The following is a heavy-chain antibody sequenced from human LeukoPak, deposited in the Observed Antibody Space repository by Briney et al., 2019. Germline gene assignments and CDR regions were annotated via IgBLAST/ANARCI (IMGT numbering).Heavy chain of an antibody. CDR2: INHSGST. CDR3: ARIYCGGDCRGYYYHYYMDV. V-gene: IGHV4-34*01. CDR1: GGSFSGYY. J-gene: IGHJ6*03. Sequence: SETLSLTCAVYGGSFSGYYWSWIRQPPGKGLEWIGEINHSGSTNYNPSLKSRVTISVDTSKNQFSLKLSSVTAADTAVYYCARIYCGGDCRGYYYHYYMDVWGKGTTVTIPS. D-gene: IGHD2-21*02.